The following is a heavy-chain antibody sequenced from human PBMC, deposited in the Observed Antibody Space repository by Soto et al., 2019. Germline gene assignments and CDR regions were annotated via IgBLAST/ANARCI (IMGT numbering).Heavy chain of an antibody. CDR1: GGSISSEDYY. CDR3: ARLGPDYRDDGAMEYYIVDY. D-gene: IGHD4-17*01. V-gene: IGHV4-30-4*01. CDR2: IYSSGTT. Sequence: QVQLHESGPGLVKPSQTLSLTCTVSGGSISSEDYYWNWIRQPPGKGLEWIGYIYSSGTTSYNPSLESRVTVEVDTSKNQFSLEVTSVTAADTAVYYCARLGPDYRDDGAMEYYIVDYWGQGTLVTVSS. J-gene: IGHJ4*02.